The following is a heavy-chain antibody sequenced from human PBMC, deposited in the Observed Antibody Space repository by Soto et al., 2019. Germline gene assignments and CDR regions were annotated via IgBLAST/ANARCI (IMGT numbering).Heavy chain of an antibody. Sequence: SSETLSLTCTVSGGSIGSSAFYWGWIRQPPGKGLEWIGSIYHSGTTYYNPSLTSRVSISVDTPKNQFSLKLSSVTAADTAVYYCTTGLTIFGVVISSGDYWGQGILVTVSS. CDR1: GGSIGSSAFY. D-gene: IGHD3-3*01. CDR2: IYHSGTT. J-gene: IGHJ4*02. CDR3: TTGLTIFGVVISSGDY. V-gene: IGHV4-39*01.